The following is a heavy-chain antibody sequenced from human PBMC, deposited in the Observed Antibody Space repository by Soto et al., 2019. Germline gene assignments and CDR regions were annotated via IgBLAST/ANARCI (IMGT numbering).Heavy chain of an antibody. V-gene: IGHV3-23*01. CDR1: GFTFSSYA. Sequence: GSLRLSCAASGFTFSSYAMSWVRQAPGKGLEWVSAISGSGGSTYYADSVKGRFTISRDNSKNTLYLQMNSLRAEDTAVYYCAKAYYDFWSGHYGMDVWGQGTTVTVSS. CDR3: AKAYYDFWSGHYGMDV. D-gene: IGHD3-3*01. CDR2: ISGSGGST. J-gene: IGHJ6*02.